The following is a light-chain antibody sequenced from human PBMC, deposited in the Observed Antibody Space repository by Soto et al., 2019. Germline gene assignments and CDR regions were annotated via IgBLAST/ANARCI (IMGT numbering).Light chain of an antibody. Sequence: EIVLTQSPATLSLSPGERATLSCRASQSVSSYLAWYQQKSGQAPRLLIYDASNRATGIPARFSGSGSGTDFTLTISSLEPEDFAVYFCQQRSQWPIAFGQGTRLEMK. J-gene: IGKJ5*01. CDR1: QSVSSY. CDR3: QQRSQWPIA. CDR2: DAS. V-gene: IGKV3-11*01.